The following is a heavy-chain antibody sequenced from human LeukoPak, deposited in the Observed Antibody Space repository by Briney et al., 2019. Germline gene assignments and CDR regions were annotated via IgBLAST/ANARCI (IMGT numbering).Heavy chain of an antibody. D-gene: IGHD3-3*01. CDR1: GYTFTSYD. Sequence: GASVKVSCKASGYTFTSYDINWVRQATGQGLEWMGWMNPNSGNTGYAQKFQGRVTMTRNPSISTAYMELSSLRSEDTAVYYCARNPTYYDFWSGYYIGYYYYGMDVWGQGTTVTVSS. CDR3: ARNPTYYDFWSGYYIGYYYYGMDV. J-gene: IGHJ6*02. V-gene: IGHV1-8*01. CDR2: MNPNSGNT.